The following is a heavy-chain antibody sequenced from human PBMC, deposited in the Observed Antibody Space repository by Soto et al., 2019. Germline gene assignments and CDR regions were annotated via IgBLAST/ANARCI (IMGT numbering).Heavy chain of an antibody. V-gene: IGHV1-69*13. J-gene: IGHJ4*02. CDR2: IIPIFGTA. CDR1: GGTFSSYA. CDR3: ASVTLTTVVTPCTNYYFDY. Sequence: SVKVSCKASGGTFSSYAISWVRQAPGQGLEWMGGIIPIFGTANYAQKFQGRVTITADESTSTAYMELSSLRSEDTAVYYCASVTLTTVVTPCTNYYFDYWGQGTLVTVSS. D-gene: IGHD4-17*01.